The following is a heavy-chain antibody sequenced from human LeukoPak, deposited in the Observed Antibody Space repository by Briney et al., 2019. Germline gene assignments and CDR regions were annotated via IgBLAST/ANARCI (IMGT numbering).Heavy chain of an antibody. CDR2: ISSSSSYI. J-gene: IGHJ5*02. D-gene: IGHD3-22*01. CDR1: GFTFSSYS. V-gene: IGHV3-21*01. Sequence: GGSLRLSCAASGFTFSSYSMNWVRQAPGKGLEWVSSISSSSSYICYADSVKGRFTISRDNAKNSLVLQINSLRAEDTAVYYCANGGTYSSGPWGQGTLVTVSS. CDR3: ANGGTYSSGP.